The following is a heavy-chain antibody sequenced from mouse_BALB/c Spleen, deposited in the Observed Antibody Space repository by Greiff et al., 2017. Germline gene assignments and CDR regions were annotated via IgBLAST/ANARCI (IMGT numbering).Heavy chain of an antibody. J-gene: IGHJ3*01. CDR2: IYPSDSYT. V-gene: IGHV1-69*02. Sequence: QVQLQQSGAELVRPGASVKLSCKASGYTFTSYWINWVKQRPGQGLEWIGNIYPSDSYTNYNQKFKDKATLTVDKSSSTAYMQLSSPTSEDSAVDYCTRGFAYWGQGTLVTVAA. CDR3: TRGFAY. CDR1: GYTFTSYW.